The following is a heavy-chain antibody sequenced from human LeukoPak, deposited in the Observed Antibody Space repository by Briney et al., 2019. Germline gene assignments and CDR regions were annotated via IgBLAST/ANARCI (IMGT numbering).Heavy chain of an antibody. D-gene: IGHD3-22*01. V-gene: IGHV3-7*03. CDR2: IKKDGSEK. CDR3: ARARTYYYDSSGYYPYYFDY. CDR1: GFTFKDYW. Sequence: GGSLRLSCVASGFTFKDYWMTWVRQAPGKGLEWVANIKKDGSEKYYGDSVAGRFTVSRDNSKNTLYLQMNSLRAEDTAVYYCARARTYYYDSSGYYPYYFDYWGQGTLVTVSS. J-gene: IGHJ4*02.